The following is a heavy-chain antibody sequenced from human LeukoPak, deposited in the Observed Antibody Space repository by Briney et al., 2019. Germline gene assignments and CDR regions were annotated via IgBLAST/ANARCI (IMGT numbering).Heavy chain of an antibody. CDR3: TRDEGTVTTAY. D-gene: IGHD4-17*01. V-gene: IGHV3-49*04. CDR2: IRSKAYGGTT. J-gene: IGHJ4*02. CDR1: GFTFGDYA. Sequence: PGGSLRLSCTASGFTFGDYAMSWVRQAPGKGLEWVGFIRSKAYGGTTEYAASVKGRFTILRDDSKSIAYLQMNSLKTEDTAVYYCTRDEGTVTTAYWGQGTLVTVSS.